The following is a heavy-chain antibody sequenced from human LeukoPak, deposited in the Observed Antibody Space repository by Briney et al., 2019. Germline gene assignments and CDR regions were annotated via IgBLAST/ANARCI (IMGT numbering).Heavy chain of an antibody. J-gene: IGHJ5*02. D-gene: IGHD2-2*01. V-gene: IGHV4-4*07. CDR1: GGSIVSHY. CDR2: FYASGTT. CDR3: ARGGVAVPAANNWFDP. Sequence: PSETLSLTCTVSGGSIVSHYWNWIRQPAGRGLEWIGRFYASGTTNTSPSLKSRVTMSVDTSKNQFSLKLRSVTAADTAVYYCARGGVAVPAANNWFDPWGQGTLVTVSS.